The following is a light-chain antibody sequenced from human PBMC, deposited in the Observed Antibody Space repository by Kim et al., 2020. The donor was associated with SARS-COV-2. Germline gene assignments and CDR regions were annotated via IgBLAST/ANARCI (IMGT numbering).Light chain of an antibody. J-gene: IGLJ3*02. CDR3: QAWDSSTVV. CDR1: KLGDKY. V-gene: IGLV3-1*01. Sequence: SYELTQPPSVSVSPGQTASITCSGDKLGDKYAYWYQQKPGQSPVLVIYHDSKRPSGIPERFSGSNSGNTATLTISGTQAMDEADYYCQAWDSSTVVFGGGTQLIVL. CDR2: HDS.